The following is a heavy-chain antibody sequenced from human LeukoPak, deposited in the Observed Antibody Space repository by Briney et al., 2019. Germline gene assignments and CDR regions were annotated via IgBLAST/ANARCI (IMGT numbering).Heavy chain of an antibody. CDR3: ARMVHNFDDVWGSYRSTGFDY. Sequence: SETLSLTCTVSGASITSSSYYWGWIRQAPGKGLEWIGNMDYSGTTYYSPYLNSRVIISVDTSKNKSSLELKSVTAADTAVYYCARMVHNFDDVWGSYRSTGFDYWGQGALVTVSS. V-gene: IGHV4-39*01. J-gene: IGHJ4*02. CDR1: GASITSSSYY. D-gene: IGHD3-16*02. CDR2: MDYSGTT.